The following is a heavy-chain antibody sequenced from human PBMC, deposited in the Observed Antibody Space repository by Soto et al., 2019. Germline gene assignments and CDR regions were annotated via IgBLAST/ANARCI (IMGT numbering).Heavy chain of an antibody. CDR2: INHSGST. CDR3: ARYGSGSHYPDYYYGMDV. Sequence: SETLSLTCAVYGGSFSGYYWSWIRQPPGKGLEWIGEINHSGSTNYNPSLKSRVTISVDTSKNQFSLKLSAVTAADTAVYYCARYGSGSHYPDYYYGMDVWGQGTTVTVSS. V-gene: IGHV4-34*01. CDR1: GGSFSGYY. J-gene: IGHJ6*02. D-gene: IGHD3-10*01.